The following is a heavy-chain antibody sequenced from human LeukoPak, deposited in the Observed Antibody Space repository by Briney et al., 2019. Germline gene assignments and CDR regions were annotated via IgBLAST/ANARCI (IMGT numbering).Heavy chain of an antibody. Sequence: GGSLRLSCTASGFTLSSHWMTWVRQAPGKGLEWVANINQDGSAKYYVDSVRGRFTISRDNAKNSMHLQMNSLRAEDTAVYYCARWEIRGTAHQLDYWGQGTLVTVSS. CDR3: ARWEIRGTAHQLDY. V-gene: IGHV3-7*01. J-gene: IGHJ4*02. CDR2: INQDGSAK. D-gene: IGHD1-7*01. CDR1: GFTLSSHW.